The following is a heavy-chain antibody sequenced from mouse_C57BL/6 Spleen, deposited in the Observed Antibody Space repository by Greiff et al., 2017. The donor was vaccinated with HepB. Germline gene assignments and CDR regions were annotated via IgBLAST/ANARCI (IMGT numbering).Heavy chain of an antibody. D-gene: IGHD2-2*01. Sequence: EVKVEESGGGLVKPGGSLKLSCAASGFTFSSYAMSWVRQTPEKRLEWVATISDGGSYTYYPDNVKGRFTISRDNAKNNLYLQMSHLKSEDTAMYYCARDGTMVTTAWFAYWGQGTLVTVSA. CDR1: GFTFSSYA. CDR3: ARDGTMVTTAWFAY. V-gene: IGHV5-4*01. CDR2: ISDGGSYT. J-gene: IGHJ3*01.